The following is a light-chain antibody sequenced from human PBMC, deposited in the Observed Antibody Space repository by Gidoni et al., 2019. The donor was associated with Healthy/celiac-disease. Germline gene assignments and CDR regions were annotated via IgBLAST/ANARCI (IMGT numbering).Light chain of an antibody. V-gene: IGLV2-14*01. CDR2: DVS. CDR3: SSYTSSSTRV. J-gene: IGLJ3*02. CDR1: SSDVGGYNY. Sequence: QSALTQPASVSGSPGQSITISCTGTSSDVGGYNYVSWYQQHPGKATTLMIYDVSNRPSGVSNRFSGSKSGNTASLTISGLQAEDEADYYCSSYTSSSTRVFGGGTKLTVL.